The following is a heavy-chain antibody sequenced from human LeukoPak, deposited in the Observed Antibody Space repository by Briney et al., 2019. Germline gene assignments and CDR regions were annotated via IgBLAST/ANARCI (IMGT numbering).Heavy chain of an antibody. CDR2: FSGSGGST. D-gene: IGHD3-10*01. CDR1: GFTFSSYA. V-gene: IGHV3-23*01. J-gene: IGHJ4*02. Sequence: GGSLRLSCAASGFTFSSYAMSWVRQAPGKGLEWVSAFSGSGGSTYYADSVKGRFTISRDNSKNTLYLQMNSLRAEDTAVYYCAKDEDYYGSGSSYFDYWGQGTLVTVSS. CDR3: AKDEDYYGSGSSYFDY.